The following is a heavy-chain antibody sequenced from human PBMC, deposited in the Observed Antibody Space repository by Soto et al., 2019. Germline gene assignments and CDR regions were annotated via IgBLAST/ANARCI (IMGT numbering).Heavy chain of an antibody. D-gene: IGHD2-15*01. V-gene: IGHV3-23*01. CDR3: AKDGIPNPTHEVILPYAHLDY. Sequence: GGSLRLSCAASGFTFSSYAMSWVRQAPGKGLEWVSAISGSGGSTYYADSVKGRFTISRDNSKNTLYLQMNNLRAEDTAVYYCAKDGIPNPTHEVILPYAHLDYWGQGTLVTVSS. J-gene: IGHJ4*02. CDR1: GFTFSSYA. CDR2: ISGSGGST.